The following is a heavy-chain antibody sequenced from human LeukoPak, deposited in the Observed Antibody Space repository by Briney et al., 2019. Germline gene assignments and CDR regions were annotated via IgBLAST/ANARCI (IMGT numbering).Heavy chain of an antibody. Sequence: GGSLRLSCAASGFTFSSHWMHWVRQGPGKGLVWVSRINGDGSSTSYADSVKGRFTISRDNAKRMAYLQLNSLSAEDTAVYYCVVNIGSGTYGYFQPWGQGTLVTVSS. J-gene: IGHJ1*01. CDR1: GFTFSSHW. CDR2: INGDGSST. CDR3: VVNIGSGTYGYFQP. D-gene: IGHD3-10*01. V-gene: IGHV3-74*03.